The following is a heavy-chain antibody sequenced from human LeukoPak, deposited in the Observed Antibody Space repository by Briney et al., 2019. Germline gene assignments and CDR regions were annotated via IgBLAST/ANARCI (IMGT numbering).Heavy chain of an antibody. CDR1: GYTFTSYY. V-gene: IGHV1-46*01. D-gene: IGHD6-19*01. Sequence: ASVKVSCKASGYTFTSYYMHWVRQAPGQGLEWMGIINPSGGSTSYAQKFQGRVTMTRDTSTSTVYMELSSLRSEDTAVYCCARGTYRSLYSSGWSRGGTDYWGQGTLVTVSS. J-gene: IGHJ4*02. CDR2: INPSGGST. CDR3: ARGTYRSLYSSGWSRGGTDY.